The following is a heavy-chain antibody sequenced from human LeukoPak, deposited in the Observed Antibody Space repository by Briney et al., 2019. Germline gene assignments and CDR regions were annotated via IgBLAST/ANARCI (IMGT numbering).Heavy chain of an antibody. D-gene: IGHD6-19*01. V-gene: IGHV3-23*01. CDR2: ISGSGGST. CDR1: GFTFSSYA. CDR3: AKNTVAATDPPTRYGMDV. Sequence: PGGSLRPSCAASGFTFSSYAMSWVRQAPGKGLEWVSAISGSGGSTYYADSVKGRFTISRDNSKNTLYLQMNSLRAEDTAVYYCAKNTVAATDPPTRYGMDVWGQGTTVTVSS. J-gene: IGHJ6*02.